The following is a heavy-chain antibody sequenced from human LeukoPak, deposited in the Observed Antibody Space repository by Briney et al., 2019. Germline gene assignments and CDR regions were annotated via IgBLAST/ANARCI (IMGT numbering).Heavy chain of an antibody. Sequence: GGSLRLSCAASGFTFSSYGMHWVRQAPGKGLEWVAFIRYDGSNKYYADSVKGRFTISRDNSKNTLYLQMNSLRAEDTAVYYCAKLYSSSWYLDYWGQGTLVTVSS. J-gene: IGHJ4*02. CDR2: IRYDGSNK. V-gene: IGHV3-30*02. D-gene: IGHD6-13*01. CDR1: GFTFSSYG. CDR3: AKLYSSSWYLDY.